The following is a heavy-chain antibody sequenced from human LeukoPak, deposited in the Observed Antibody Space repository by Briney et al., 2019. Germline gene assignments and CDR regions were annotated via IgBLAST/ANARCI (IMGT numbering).Heavy chain of an antibody. V-gene: IGHV4-34*01. J-gene: IGHJ4*02. CDR2: IHHSGIT. Sequence: PSETLSLTCAVYRTSFSAYYWTWIRQPPGKGLEWLGEIHHSGITNYNPSLKSRVTISIDTSKNQFSLNLSSVTAAYMAVYYCARLWFGDLTIDSWGEGTLVTVCS. D-gene: IGHD3-10*01. CDR3: ARLWFGDLTIDS. CDR1: RTSFSAYY.